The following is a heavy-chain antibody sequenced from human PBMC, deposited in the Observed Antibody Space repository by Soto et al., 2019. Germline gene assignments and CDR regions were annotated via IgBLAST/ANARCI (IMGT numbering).Heavy chain of an antibody. V-gene: IGHV1-8*01. Sequence: GASVKVSCKASGYTFTNYGINWVRQATGQGPEYMGWMNPNSGNIDYVQKFQGRVTMTSNTSISTAYMELSSLRSEDTAVYYCARDPNCYGMDVWGQGTTVTVSS. CDR1: GYTFTNYG. J-gene: IGHJ6*02. CDR2: MNPNSGNI. CDR3: ARDPNCYGMDV.